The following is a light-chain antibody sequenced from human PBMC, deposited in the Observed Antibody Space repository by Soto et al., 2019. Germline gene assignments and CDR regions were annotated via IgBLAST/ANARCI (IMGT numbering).Light chain of an antibody. CDR1: SSDVGGYNY. Sequence: QSVLTQPASVSGSPGQSITISCTGTSSDVGGYNYVSWYQQHPGKAPKLMIYEVSNRPSGVSDRFSGSKSGNTASLTISGLQAEDERDYYCSSYTSSSTRVFGTGTKVTVL. V-gene: IGLV2-14*01. CDR2: EVS. CDR3: SSYTSSSTRV. J-gene: IGLJ1*01.